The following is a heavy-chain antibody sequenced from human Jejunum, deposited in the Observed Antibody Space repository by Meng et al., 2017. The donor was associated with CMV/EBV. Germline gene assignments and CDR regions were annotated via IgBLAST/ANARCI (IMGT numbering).Heavy chain of an antibody. CDR1: GLTFSYYW. CDR2: IKEDGGEE. Sequence: RLSCVGSGLTFSYYWMSWVRQAPGKGLECVANIKEDGGEEYYVDSVKGRFTISRDNAKNSLYLQMNSLRAEDTAVYYCARQAGTYWGQGTVVTVSS. J-gene: IGHJ4*02. D-gene: IGHD6-13*01. V-gene: IGHV3-7*01. CDR3: ARQAGTY.